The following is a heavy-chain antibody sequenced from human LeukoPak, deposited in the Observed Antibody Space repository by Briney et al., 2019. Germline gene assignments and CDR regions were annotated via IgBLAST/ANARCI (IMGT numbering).Heavy chain of an antibody. J-gene: IGHJ4*02. CDR2: ISYDGSNK. CDR1: GFTFSSYA. D-gene: IGHD5-18*01. Sequence: QPGGSLRLSCAASGFTFSSYAMHWVRQAPGKGLEWVAFISYDGSNKYYADSVKGRFTISRDNSENTLYLQMNSLRAEDTAVYYCASGSPTWIQLWAFDYWGQGTLVTVSS. V-gene: IGHV3-30*04. CDR3: ASGSPTWIQLWAFDY.